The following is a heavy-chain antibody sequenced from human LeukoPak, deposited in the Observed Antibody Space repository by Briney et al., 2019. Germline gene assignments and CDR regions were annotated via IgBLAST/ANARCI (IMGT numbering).Heavy chain of an antibody. CDR1: GGTFSSYA. CDR2: IIPIFGTA. J-gene: IGHJ4*02. Sequence: GASVKVSSKASGGTFSSYAISWERQAPGQGLEWMGGIIPIFGTANYAQKFQGRVTITADESTSTAYMELSSLRSEDTAVYYCARESSVWGSYRSFRYFDYWGQGTLVTVSS. V-gene: IGHV1-69*13. CDR3: ARESSVWGSYRSFRYFDY. D-gene: IGHD3-16*02.